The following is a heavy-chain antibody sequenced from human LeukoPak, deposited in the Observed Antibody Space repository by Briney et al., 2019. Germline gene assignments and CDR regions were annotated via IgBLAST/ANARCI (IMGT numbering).Heavy chain of an antibody. CDR1: GFTFSSYA. J-gene: IGHJ4*02. D-gene: IGHD3-9*01. CDR3: ARSRRYSHYFDY. Sequence: PGGSLRLSCAASGFTFSSYAMSWVRQAPGKGLEWVSVIYSGGSTYYADSVKGRFTISRDNSKNTLYLQMNSLRAEDTAVYYCARSRRYSHYFDYWGQGTLVTVSS. V-gene: IGHV3-53*01. CDR2: IYSGGST.